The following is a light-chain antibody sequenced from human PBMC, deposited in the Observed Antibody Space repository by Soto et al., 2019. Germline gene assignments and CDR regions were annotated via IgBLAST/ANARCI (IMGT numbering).Light chain of an antibody. CDR2: DVS. Sequence: QSALTQPASVSGSPGQSITISCTGTSSDVGGYNYVSWYQQHPGKAPKLMIYDVSNQPSGVSNRFSGSKSGNTASLTISGLQAEDEADYYCSSYTSSSTLYVVFGGGTKVTVL. V-gene: IGLV2-14*01. CDR3: SSYTSSSTLYVV. J-gene: IGLJ2*01. CDR1: SSDVGGYNY.